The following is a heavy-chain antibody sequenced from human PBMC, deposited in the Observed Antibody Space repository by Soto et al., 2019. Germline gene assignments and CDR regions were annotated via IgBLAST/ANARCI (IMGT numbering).Heavy chain of an antibody. D-gene: IGHD3-22*01. CDR2: ISGSGGST. J-gene: IGHJ3*02. Sequence: GESPKISCAASGFTFSGYAMSWVRQAPGKGLEWVSAISGSGGSTYYADSVKGRFTISRDNSKNTLYLQMNSLRAEDTAVYYCANYPDPNYYDSSGYTNHDAFDIWGQGTMVTVSS. CDR3: ANYPDPNYYDSSGYTNHDAFDI. V-gene: IGHV3-23*01. CDR1: GFTFSGYA.